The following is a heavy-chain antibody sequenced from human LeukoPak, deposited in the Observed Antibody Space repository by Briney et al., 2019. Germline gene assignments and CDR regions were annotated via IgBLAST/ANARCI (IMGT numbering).Heavy chain of an antibody. D-gene: IGHD3-16*02. CDR2: ISSSSSTI. V-gene: IGHV3-48*01. CDR1: GFTFSSYS. J-gene: IGHJ4*02. CDR3: ARGNYVWGSYRTFDY. Sequence: GESLRLSCAASGFTFSSYSMNWVRQAPGKGLEWVSYISSSSSTIYYADSVKGRFTISRDNAKNSLYLQMNSLRAEDTAVYYCARGNYVWGSYRTFDYWGQGTLVTVSS.